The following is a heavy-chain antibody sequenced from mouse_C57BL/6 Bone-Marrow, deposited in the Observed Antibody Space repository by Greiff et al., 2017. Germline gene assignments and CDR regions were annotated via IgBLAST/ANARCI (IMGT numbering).Heavy chain of an antibody. J-gene: IGHJ2*01. Sequence: VQLQQSGAELVRPGASVKLSCTASGFNIKDDYIHWVKQRPEQGLEWIGWIDPEIGDTEYASKFQGKATITSDTSSNTASLQLSSLTSEDTAFYYCSSFDGNYFDFWGQGTPLTVAS. CDR2: IDPEIGDT. CDR3: SSFDGNYFDF. V-gene: IGHV14-4*01. CDR1: GFNIKDDY. D-gene: IGHD2-3*01.